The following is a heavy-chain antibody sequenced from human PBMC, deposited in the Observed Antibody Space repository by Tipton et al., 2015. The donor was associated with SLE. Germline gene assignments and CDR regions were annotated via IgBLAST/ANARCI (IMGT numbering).Heavy chain of an antibody. CDR3: ARRRIYDYVWGSDDFDI. J-gene: IGHJ3*02. D-gene: IGHD3-16*01. CDR2: INHSGST. V-gene: IGHV4-34*01. CDR1: GGSFSGYY. Sequence: TLSLTCAVYGGSFSGYYWSWIRQPPGKGLEWIGEINHSGSTNYNPSLKSRVTISVDTSKNQFSLKLSSVTAADTAVYYCARRRIYDYVWGSDDFDIWGQGTKVTVSS.